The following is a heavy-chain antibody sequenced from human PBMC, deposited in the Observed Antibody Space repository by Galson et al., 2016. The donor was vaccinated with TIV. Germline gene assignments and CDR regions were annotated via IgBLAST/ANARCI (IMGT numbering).Heavy chain of an antibody. J-gene: IGHJ4*02. Sequence: SLRLSCAASGASAFTFNTYGVHWVRQAPGKGLEWVAVISYDGSNKYYAESVKGRFTISRDNYRNTLYLQMKSLRGEDTAVYYCAKDPAVTTPSNYFESWGQGPLVSVSA. D-gene: IGHD4-17*01. CDR3: AKDPAVTTPSNYFES. CDR1: GASAFTFNTYG. CDR2: ISYDGSNK. V-gene: IGHV3-30*18.